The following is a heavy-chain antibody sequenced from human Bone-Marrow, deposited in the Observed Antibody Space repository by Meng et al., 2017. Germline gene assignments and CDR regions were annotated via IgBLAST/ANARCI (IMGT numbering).Heavy chain of an antibody. V-gene: IGHV3-20*04. Sequence: GESLKISCAASGFTFDEYGMSWVRQAPGKGLEWVSGINWNGGSTGYADSVKGRFTISRDNAKNSLYLQMNSLRAEDTALYYCASKGTSSSYDYWGQGTLVTVSS. CDR1: GFTFDEYG. D-gene: IGHD6-13*01. CDR2: INWNGGST. J-gene: IGHJ4*02. CDR3: ASKGTSSSYDY.